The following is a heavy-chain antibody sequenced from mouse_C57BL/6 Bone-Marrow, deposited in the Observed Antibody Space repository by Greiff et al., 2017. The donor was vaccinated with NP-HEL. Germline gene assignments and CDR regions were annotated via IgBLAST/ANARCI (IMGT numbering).Heavy chain of an antibody. CDR1: GYSFTDYN. CDR2: INPNYGTT. Sequence: QLQESGPELVKPGASVKISCKASGYSFTDYNMNWVKQSNGKSLEWIGVINPNYGTTSYNQKFKGKATLTVDQSSSTAYMQLNSRTSEDSAVYYCARYGSSYKYWYFDVWGTGTTVTVSS. D-gene: IGHD1-1*01. V-gene: IGHV1-39*01. J-gene: IGHJ1*03. CDR3: ARYGSSYKYWYFDV.